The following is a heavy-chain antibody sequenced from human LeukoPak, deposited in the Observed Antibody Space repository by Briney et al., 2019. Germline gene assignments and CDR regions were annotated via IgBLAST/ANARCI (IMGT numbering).Heavy chain of an antibody. CDR3: ARDQRNGIYYYYGMDV. J-gene: IGHJ6*02. D-gene: IGHD2-8*01. CDR1: GFTFSSYA. CDR2: ISGSGGST. Sequence: GGSLRLSCAASGFTFSSYAMSWVRQAPGKGLEWVSAISGSGGSTYYADSVKGRFTISRDNSKNTVYLQMGSLRVEDMAVYYCARDQRNGIYYYYGMDVWGQGTTVTVSS. V-gene: IGHV3-23*01.